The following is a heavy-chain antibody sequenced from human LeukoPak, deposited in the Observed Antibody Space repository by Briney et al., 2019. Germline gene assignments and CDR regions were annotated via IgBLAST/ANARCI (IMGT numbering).Heavy chain of an antibody. Sequence: GRSLRLSCAASGFTFSSYAMHWVRQAPGKGLEWVAVISYDGSNKYYADSVKGRFTISRDNSKNTLHLQMNSLRAEDTAVYYCARDTSYYMDVWGKGTTVTVSS. V-gene: IGHV3-30*04. CDR3: ARDTSYYMDV. J-gene: IGHJ6*03. CDR2: ISYDGSNK. CDR1: GFTFSSYA. D-gene: IGHD3-3*01.